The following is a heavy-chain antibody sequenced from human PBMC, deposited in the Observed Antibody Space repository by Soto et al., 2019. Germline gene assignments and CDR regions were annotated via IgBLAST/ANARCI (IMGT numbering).Heavy chain of an antibody. Sequence: ESLKIPCKGSGCICTTYWMVWVRQMPGKGLEWMGIIYPGDYYTRYSPSFQGQVTISADNHISTPYLQWSSLKASDTPMYYCGGKAANGYSQYCIDVWGQGTPVTVYS. D-gene: IGHD2-15*01. J-gene: IGHJ6*02. CDR3: GGKAANGYSQYCIDV. V-gene: IGHV5-51*04. CDR1: GCICTTYW. CDR2: IYPGDYYT.